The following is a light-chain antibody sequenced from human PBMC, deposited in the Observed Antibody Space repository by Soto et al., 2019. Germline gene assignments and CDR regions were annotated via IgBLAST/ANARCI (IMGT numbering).Light chain of an antibody. CDR1: QSVSSNY. Sequence: EIVLTQSPGTLSLSPGERATLSCRASQSVSSNYLAWYQQKPGQAPRLLIYGASSRATGIPDRFIGSGSGTDFTLTISRLKPEDFAVYYCQQYGGSPRVTFGGGTKVEIK. CDR2: GAS. CDR3: QQYGGSPRVT. V-gene: IGKV3-20*01. J-gene: IGKJ4*01.